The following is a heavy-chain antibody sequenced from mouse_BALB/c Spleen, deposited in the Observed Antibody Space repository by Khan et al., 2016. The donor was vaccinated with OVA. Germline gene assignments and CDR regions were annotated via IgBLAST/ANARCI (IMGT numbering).Heavy chain of an antibody. CDR1: GYTFTSYW. V-gene: IGHV1S41*01. J-gene: IGHJ4*01. D-gene: IGHD1-1*01. Sequence: DLVKPGASVKLSCKASGYTFTSYWINWVKQRPGQGLEWIGRIGPGSGSTYYNEVFKGKATLTVDTSSSTAYIQLSSLSSEDSAVYVCARENYYGRTYYAMDYWGQGTSVTVSA. CDR2: IGPGSGST. CDR3: ARENYYGRTYYAMDY.